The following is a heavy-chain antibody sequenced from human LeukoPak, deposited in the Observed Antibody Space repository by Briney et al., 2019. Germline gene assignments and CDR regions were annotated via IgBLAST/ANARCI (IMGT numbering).Heavy chain of an antibody. V-gene: IGHV1-2*02. Sequence: ASVKVSCKASGYTFTGYYMHWVRQAPGQGLEWMGWINPNSGGTNYAQKFQGRVTMTRDTSISTAYMELSRLRSDDTAVYYCARDQVVPAAMLGYYYYYGMDVWGQGTTVTVSS. D-gene: IGHD2-2*01. CDR1: GYTFTGYY. J-gene: IGHJ6*02. CDR2: INPNSGGT. CDR3: ARDQVVPAAMLGYYYYYGMDV.